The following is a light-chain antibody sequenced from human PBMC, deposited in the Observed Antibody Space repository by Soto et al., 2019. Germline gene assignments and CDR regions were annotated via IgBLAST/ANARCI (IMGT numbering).Light chain of an antibody. CDR2: SAS. Sequence: EIVLTQSPGTLSLSPGERATLSCRASQSVSSSYLAWYQQKPGQAPRLFIYSASSRATSIPDRFSGSGSGTDFTLTISRLEPEDFAVYYCQQYGSSRTFGQGTKVEIK. CDR1: QSVSSSY. CDR3: QQYGSSRT. V-gene: IGKV3-20*01. J-gene: IGKJ1*01.